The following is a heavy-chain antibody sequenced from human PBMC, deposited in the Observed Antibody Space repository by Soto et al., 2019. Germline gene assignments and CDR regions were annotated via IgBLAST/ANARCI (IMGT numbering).Heavy chain of an antibody. Sequence: PGGSLRLSCAASGFTFSDFYMTWIRQAPGKGLEWVSYISNSGGFTNYADSVRGRFTISRDNAKNSLYLQMNSLRADDTAVYYCARVERGSYPAHWGLGTLVTVSS. CDR2: ISNSGGFT. D-gene: IGHD1-26*01. V-gene: IGHV3-11*05. CDR1: GFTFSDFY. CDR3: ARVERGSYPAH. J-gene: IGHJ4*02.